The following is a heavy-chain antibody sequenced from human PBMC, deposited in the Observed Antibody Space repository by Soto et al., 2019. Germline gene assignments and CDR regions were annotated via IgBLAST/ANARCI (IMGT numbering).Heavy chain of an antibody. D-gene: IGHD1-26*01. V-gene: IGHV3-30*18. CDR1: GFTFSSYG. Sequence: QVQLVESGGGVVQPGRSLRLSCAASGFTFSSYGMHWVRQAPGKGLEWVAVISYDGSNKYYADSVKGRFTISRDNSKNTVYLQMNSLRAEDTAVYYCANPSGSYYVYYYFDYWGQGTLVTVSS. J-gene: IGHJ4*02. CDR2: ISYDGSNK. CDR3: ANPSGSYYVYYYFDY.